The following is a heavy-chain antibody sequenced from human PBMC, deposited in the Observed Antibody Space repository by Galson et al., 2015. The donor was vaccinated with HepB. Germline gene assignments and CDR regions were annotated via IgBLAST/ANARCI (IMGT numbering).Heavy chain of an antibody. D-gene: IGHD1-1*01. CDR1: GYSSTNYW. Sequence: QSGAEVKKPGESLKISFKGSGYSSTNYWIGWVRQLPGKGLAWRGIIYPGDSDTRYSPSFQGQVTISADKSINTAYLQWSSLKASDTAMYYCATTWQANAFDIWGQGTMVTVSS. J-gene: IGHJ3*02. CDR2: IYPGDSDT. V-gene: IGHV5-51*03. CDR3: ATTWQANAFDI.